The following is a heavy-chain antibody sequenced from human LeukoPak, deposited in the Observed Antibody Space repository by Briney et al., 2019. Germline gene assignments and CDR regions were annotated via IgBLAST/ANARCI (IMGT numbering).Heavy chain of an antibody. J-gene: IGHJ5*02. CDR2: IYYSGST. CDR3: ARGPRFGELLWHWFDP. CDR1: GGSITSYY. V-gene: IGHV4-59*08. D-gene: IGHD3-10*01. Sequence: SETLSLTCTVSGGSITSYYWSWIRQPPGKGVEWIGSIYYSGSTYYNPSLKSRVTISVDTSKNQFSLKLRSVTAADTAVYYCARGPRFGELLWHWFDPWGQGTLVTVSS.